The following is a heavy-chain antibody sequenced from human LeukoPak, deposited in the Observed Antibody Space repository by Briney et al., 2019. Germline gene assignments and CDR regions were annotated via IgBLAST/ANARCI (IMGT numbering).Heavy chain of an antibody. CDR2: FDPEDGET. Sequence: ASVTVSCKASGYTFTGYYMHWVRQAPGKGLEWMGGFDPEDGETIYAQKFQGRVTMTEDTSTDTAYMELSSLRSEDTAVYYCATVERYSGYDHFDYWGQGTLVTVSS. J-gene: IGHJ4*02. CDR1: GYTFTGYY. CDR3: ATVERYSGYDHFDY. D-gene: IGHD5-12*01. V-gene: IGHV1-24*01.